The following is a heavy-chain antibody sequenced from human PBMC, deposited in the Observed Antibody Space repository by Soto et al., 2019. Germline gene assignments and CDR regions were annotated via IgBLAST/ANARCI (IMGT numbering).Heavy chain of an antibody. CDR2: ISPYTGNT. CDR3: AMVDLYVTPTPPDV. J-gene: IGHJ6*02. CDR1: GYIFVNYG. D-gene: IGHD3-16*01. V-gene: IGHV1-18*01. Sequence: QVQLEQTGDEVKKPGASVKVSCKASGYIFVNYGIAWVRQAPGQGLEWLGWISPYTGNTYYATKVQGRLTLTTDTSTTPAFMALWSLTSAATAVYYCAMVDLYVTPTPPDVWGQGTTVTVSS.